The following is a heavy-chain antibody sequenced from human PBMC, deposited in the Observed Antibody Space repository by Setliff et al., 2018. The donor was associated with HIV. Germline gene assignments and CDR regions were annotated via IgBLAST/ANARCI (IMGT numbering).Heavy chain of an antibody. CDR2: ISTYSDET. D-gene: IGHD2-21*02. CDR1: GYTFTAYG. J-gene: IGHJ6*02. CDR3: ARDPSDYYYYYGMDV. V-gene: IGHV1-18*01. Sequence: ASVKVSCKPSGYTFTAYGLSWVRQAPGQGLEWMGWISTYSDETSYAQTLQGRVTMTTDTSTSTAYMELSSLRSEDTAVYYCARDPSDYYYYYGMDVWGQGTTVTVSS.